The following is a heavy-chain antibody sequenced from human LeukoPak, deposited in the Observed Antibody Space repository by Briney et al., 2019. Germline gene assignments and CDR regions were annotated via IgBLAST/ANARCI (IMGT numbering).Heavy chain of an antibody. CDR2: ISYDGRNI. CDR1: GFTFNNYG. D-gene: IGHD2-2*01. V-gene: IGHV3-30*18. CDR3: AKGPLRGTAAAIDY. J-gene: IGHJ4*02. Sequence: GKSLRLSCAASGFTFNNYGMHWARQAPGKGLEWVAVISYDGRNIHYPDSVKGRFTISRDISTDTLWLQMDSLRTEDTAVYYCAKGPLRGTAAAIDYWGQGTLVTVSS.